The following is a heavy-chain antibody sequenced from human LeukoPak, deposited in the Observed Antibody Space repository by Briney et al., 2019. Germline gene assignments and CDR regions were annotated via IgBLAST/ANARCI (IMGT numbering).Heavy chain of an antibody. Sequence: GGSLRLSCAASGFTFSNYAMSWVRQAPGKGLEWVSVISGNGGTTHFADSVKGRFTISRDNSENTLYLQMNSLRAEDTAVYYCAKAYDSSGYHWDYYFDYWGQGTLVTVSS. J-gene: IGHJ4*02. CDR3: AKAYDSSGYHWDYYFDY. CDR1: GFTFSNYA. D-gene: IGHD3-22*01. CDR2: ISGNGGTT. V-gene: IGHV3-23*01.